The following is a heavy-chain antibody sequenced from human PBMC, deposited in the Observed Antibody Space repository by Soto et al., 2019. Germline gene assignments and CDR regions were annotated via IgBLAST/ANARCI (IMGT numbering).Heavy chain of an antibody. Sequence: GGSLRLSCAASGFTFDDYAMHWVRQAPGKGLEWVSGISWNSGSIGYADSVKGRFTISRDNAKNSLYLQMNSLRAEDTALYYCAKDGIVGGGYYFDYWGQGTLVTVSS. CDR3: AKDGIVGGGYYFDY. J-gene: IGHJ4*02. CDR1: GFTFDDYA. V-gene: IGHV3-9*01. D-gene: IGHD1-26*01. CDR2: ISWNSGSI.